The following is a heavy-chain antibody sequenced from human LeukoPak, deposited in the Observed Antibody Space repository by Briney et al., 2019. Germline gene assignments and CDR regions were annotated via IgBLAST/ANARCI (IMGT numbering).Heavy chain of an antibody. D-gene: IGHD3-10*01. CDR3: ARGSYYGSGSYYNGFDY. V-gene: IGHV4-4*02. CDR1: GGSISSSNW. Sequence: SGTLSLTCAVSGGSISSSNWWSWVRQPPGKGLEWIGEIYHSGSTNYNPSLKSRVTISVDTSKNQFSLKLSSVTAADTAVYYCARGSYYGSGSYYNGFDYWGQGTLVTVSS. J-gene: IGHJ4*02. CDR2: IYHSGST.